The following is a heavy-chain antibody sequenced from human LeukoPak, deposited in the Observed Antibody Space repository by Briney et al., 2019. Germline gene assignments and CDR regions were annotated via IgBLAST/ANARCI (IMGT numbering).Heavy chain of an antibody. J-gene: IGHJ6*03. CDR2: IKQDGSEK. Sequence: PGGSLRLSCAASGFTFSSYWMSWVRQAPGKGLEWVANIKQDGSEKYYVDSVKGRFTISRDNAKNSLYLQMNSLRAEDTAVYYCARDGLAVAGFPTFRYYYYMDVWGKGTTVTVSS. CDR3: ARDGLAVAGFPTFRYYYYMDV. CDR1: GFTFSSYW. D-gene: IGHD6-19*01. V-gene: IGHV3-7*01.